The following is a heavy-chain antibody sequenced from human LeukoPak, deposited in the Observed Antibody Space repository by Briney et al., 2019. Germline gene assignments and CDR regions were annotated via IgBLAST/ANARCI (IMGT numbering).Heavy chain of an antibody. V-gene: IGHV3-48*03. CDR3: ARAAEVLRYSGWGDQGYYFDY. J-gene: IGHJ4*02. D-gene: IGHD3-9*01. CDR2: ISSSGSTI. CDR1: GFTFSSYE. Sequence: GGSLRLSCAASGFTFSSYEMNWVRQAPGKGLEWVSYISSSGSTIYYADSVKGRFTISRDNAKNSLYLQMNSLRAEDTAVYYCARAAEVLRYSGWGDQGYYFDYWGQGTLVTVSS.